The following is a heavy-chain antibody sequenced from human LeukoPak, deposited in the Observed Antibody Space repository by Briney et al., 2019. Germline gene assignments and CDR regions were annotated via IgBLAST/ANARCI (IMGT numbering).Heavy chain of an antibody. D-gene: IGHD2-2*01. CDR1: GYSISSGYY. V-gene: IGHV4-38-2*02. CDR2: IYHSGST. CDR3: ARATYQLHFLFDY. J-gene: IGHJ4*02. Sequence: PSETLSLTCTVSGYSISSGYYWGWIRQPPGKGLEWIGSIYHSGSTYYNPSLKSRVTISVDTSKNQFSLKLSSVTAADTAVYYCARATYQLHFLFDYWGQGTLVTVSS.